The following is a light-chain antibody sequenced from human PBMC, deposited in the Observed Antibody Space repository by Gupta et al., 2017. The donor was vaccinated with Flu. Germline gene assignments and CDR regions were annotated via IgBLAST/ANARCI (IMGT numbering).Light chain of an antibody. CDR2: GAY. CDR1: QSVSNNY. Sequence: ATLSCRASQSVSNNYLAWYQQKPGQAPRLLIYGAYHRAAGIPDRFSGSGSVTDFILTISRLDPEDFALYYCQQYVTSPPGVTFGPGTKVDVK. CDR3: QQYVTSPPGVT. J-gene: IGKJ3*01. V-gene: IGKV3-20*01.